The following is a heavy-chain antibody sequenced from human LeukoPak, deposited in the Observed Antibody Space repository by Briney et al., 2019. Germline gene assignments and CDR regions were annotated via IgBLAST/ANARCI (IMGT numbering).Heavy chain of an antibody. D-gene: IGHD3-22*01. CDR1: GFTVSSNY. V-gene: IGHV3-53*01. Sequence: GGSLRLSCVVSGFTVSSNYMSWVRQAPGKGLEWVSVMYSAGFTYYADSVKGRFTISRDNSKNTLYLQMNSLRAEDTAVYYCARPHSSGISWAFDIGGQGTMVTVSS. CDR3: ARPHSSGISWAFDI. J-gene: IGHJ3*02. CDR2: MYSAGFT.